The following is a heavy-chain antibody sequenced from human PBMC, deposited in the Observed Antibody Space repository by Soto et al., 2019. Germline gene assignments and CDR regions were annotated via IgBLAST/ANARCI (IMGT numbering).Heavy chain of an antibody. J-gene: IGHJ4*02. Sequence: ASEMVSCKASGGSCSSYSINCVRQRPGQGLEWKGRITPILGMANYAQKFQGRVTITADKSTNTAYMQLSSLRSEDTAIYYCAANYGSGYRAFDYWGQGTLVTVSS. CDR1: GGSCSSYS. CDR3: AANYGSGYRAFDY. V-gene: IGHV1-69*02. CDR2: ITPILGMA. D-gene: IGHD3-10*01.